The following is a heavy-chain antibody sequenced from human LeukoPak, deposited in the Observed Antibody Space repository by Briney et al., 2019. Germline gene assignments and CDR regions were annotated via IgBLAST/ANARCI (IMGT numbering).Heavy chain of an antibody. Sequence: PGGSLRLSCAASGXTFSTYNMNWVRQAPGKGLEWVSYISSSSGTLYYADSVRGRFTISRDNAKSSLYLQMNSLRDEDTAVYYCARGAYEFDYWGQGTLVTVSS. CDR1: GXTFSTYN. CDR3: ARGAYEFDY. CDR2: ISSSSGTL. V-gene: IGHV3-48*02. J-gene: IGHJ4*02. D-gene: IGHD2-21*01.